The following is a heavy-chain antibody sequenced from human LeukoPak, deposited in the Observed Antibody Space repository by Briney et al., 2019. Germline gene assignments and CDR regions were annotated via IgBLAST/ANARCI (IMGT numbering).Heavy chain of an antibody. Sequence: SETLSLTCTVSGGSISSYYWSWIRQPPGKGLQWIGYIHYSGSTNYNPSLKSRLTISVDTSKNQFSLKLSSVTAADTAVYYCAAGWGLLHLDYWGQGTLVTVSS. D-gene: IGHD1-26*01. CDR2: IHYSGST. V-gene: IGHV4-59*01. J-gene: IGHJ4*02. CDR1: GGSISSYY. CDR3: AAGWGLLHLDY.